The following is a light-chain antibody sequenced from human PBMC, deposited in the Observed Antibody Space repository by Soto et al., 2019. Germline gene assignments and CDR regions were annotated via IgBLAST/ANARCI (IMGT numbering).Light chain of an antibody. Sequence: QSVLTQPPSASGTPGQRVTISCSGSRSNIGSNTVNWYQQLPGTAPKLLIYSNNQRPSGVPDRFSGSKSGTSASLAISGLQSEDEDDYYCATWDDSLNAFVVFGGGTKLTVL. CDR1: RSNIGSNT. V-gene: IGLV1-44*01. CDR2: SNN. J-gene: IGLJ2*01. CDR3: ATWDDSLNAFVV.